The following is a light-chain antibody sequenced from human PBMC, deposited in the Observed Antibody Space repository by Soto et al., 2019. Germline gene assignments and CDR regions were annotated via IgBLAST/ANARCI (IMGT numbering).Light chain of an antibody. CDR1: QSLSSSY. CDR2: GAS. CDR3: QQYVSSLQT. V-gene: IGKV3-20*01. Sequence: EIVFTQSPGTLSLSPGERATLSCTASQSLSSSYLAWYQQKPGQAPRLLIYGASSRATGIPDRFSGGGSGADFALTISRLEPGDSAVYYCQQYVSSLQTFGQGTKVDIK. J-gene: IGKJ1*01.